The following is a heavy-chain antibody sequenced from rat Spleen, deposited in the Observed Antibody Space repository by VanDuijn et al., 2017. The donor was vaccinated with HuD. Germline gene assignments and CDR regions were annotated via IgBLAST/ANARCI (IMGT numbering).Heavy chain of an antibody. CDR2: ITNSGGGT. CDR1: GFTFSNYW. Sequence: EVQLVESGGGLVQPGNSLKLSCVASGFTFSNYWMTWIRQAPGKGLEWVASITNSGGGTYYPDSVKGRFTISRDNTKSTLYLQMDSLRSEDTATYYCTREDWAFDYWGQGVMVTVSS. CDR3: TREDWAFDY. J-gene: IGHJ2*01. D-gene: IGHD5-1*01. V-gene: IGHV5-31*01.